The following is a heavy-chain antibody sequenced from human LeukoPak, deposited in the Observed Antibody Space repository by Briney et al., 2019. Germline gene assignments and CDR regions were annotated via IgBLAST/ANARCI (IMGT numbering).Heavy chain of an antibody. Sequence: GGSLRLSCAVSPFTFNNHWMHWVRPAPGKGLLWISRINTAGRTTNYADSVKGRFTISRDNARNMFYLQMNSLRAEDTAVYYCARDVNWNQVDYWGQGSLVTVSS. CDR1: PFTFNNHW. D-gene: IGHD1-20*01. V-gene: IGHV3-74*01. J-gene: IGHJ4*02. CDR2: INTAGRTT. CDR3: ARDVNWNQVDY.